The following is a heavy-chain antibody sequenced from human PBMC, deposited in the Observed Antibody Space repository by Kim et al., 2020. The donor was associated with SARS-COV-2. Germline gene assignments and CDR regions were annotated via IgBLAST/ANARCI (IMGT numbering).Heavy chain of an antibody. D-gene: IGHD3-10*01. V-gene: IGHV1-69*13. CDR2: IIPIFGTA. Sequence: SVKVSCKASGGTFSSYAISWVRQAPGQGLEWMGGIIPIFGTANYAQKFQGRVTITADESTSTAYMELSSLRSEDTAVYYCARGYYGSGSQNYYYGMDVWGQGTTVTVSS. J-gene: IGHJ6*02. CDR3: ARGYYGSGSQNYYYGMDV. CDR1: GGTFSSYA.